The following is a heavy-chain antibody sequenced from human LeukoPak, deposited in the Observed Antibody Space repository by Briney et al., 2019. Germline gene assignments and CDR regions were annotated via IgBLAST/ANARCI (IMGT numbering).Heavy chain of an antibody. CDR3: TVLREVTNGFSDGY. CDR2: IRSKANSYAT. CDR1: GFTFSGSA. D-gene: IGHD2-8*01. Sequence: PGGSLKLSCAASGFTFSGSAMHWVRQASGKGLEWVGRIRSKANSYATAYAASMKGRFTVSRDDSKNTAYLHMNSLKTEDTAVYYCTVLREVTNGFSDGYWGQGTLVTVSS. J-gene: IGHJ4*02. V-gene: IGHV3-73*01.